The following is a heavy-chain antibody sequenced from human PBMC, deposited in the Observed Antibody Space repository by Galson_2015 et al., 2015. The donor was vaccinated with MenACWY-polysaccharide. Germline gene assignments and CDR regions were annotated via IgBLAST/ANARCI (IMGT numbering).Heavy chain of an antibody. CDR2: ISYDGISK. D-gene: IGHD2/OR15-2a*01. J-gene: IGHJ6*02. CDR1: GFTFSSCA. CDR3: ARDYCDRITCSGMDV. V-gene: IGHV3-30-3*01. Sequence: SLRLSCAASGFTFSSCAIHWVRQAPGKGLEWVAVISYDGISKYYADSVKGRFTISRDNSKYTVYLQMNSLRADDTTVYYCARDYCDRITCSGMDVWGQGTRSPSP.